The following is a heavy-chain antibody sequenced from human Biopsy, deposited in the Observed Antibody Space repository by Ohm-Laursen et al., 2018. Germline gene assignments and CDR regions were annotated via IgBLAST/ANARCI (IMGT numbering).Heavy chain of an antibody. Sequence: SQTLSLTCTVSDASASSGRYYWTWIRQPPRKPLEWIGYFYSSGTTRYNPSLESRLSISMDTSKNEVSLGLTSMTAADTAVYFCARAPADQYAARNYYSSHAFDMWGQGTKVTVSS. CDR3: ARAPADQYAARNYYSSHAFDM. D-gene: IGHD3-10*01. V-gene: IGHV4-61*01. CDR1: DASASSGRYY. CDR2: FYSSGTT. J-gene: IGHJ3*02.